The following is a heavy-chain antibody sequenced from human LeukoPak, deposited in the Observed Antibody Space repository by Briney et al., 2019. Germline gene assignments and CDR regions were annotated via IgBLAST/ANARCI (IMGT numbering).Heavy chain of an antibody. CDR3: AKLAYCGGDCYNYFDY. J-gene: IGHJ4*02. CDR2: ISSSSSTI. D-gene: IGHD2-21*02. CDR1: GFTFSSYS. V-gene: IGHV3-48*01. Sequence: GGSLRLSCAASGFTFSSYSMNWVRQAPGKGLEWVSYISSSSSTIYYADSVKGRFTISRDNSKNTLYLQMNSLRAEDTAVYYCAKLAYCGGDCYNYFDYWGQGTLVTVSS.